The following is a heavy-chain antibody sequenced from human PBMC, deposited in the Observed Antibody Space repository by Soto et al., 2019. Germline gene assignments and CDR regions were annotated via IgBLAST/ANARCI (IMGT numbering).Heavy chain of an antibody. CDR2: ISGSGGST. CDR1: VFTFSSYA. Sequence: GGSLRLSCSASVFTFSSYAMSWVRQAPGKGLEWVSAISGSGGSTYYADSVKGRFTISRDNSKNTLYLQMNSLRAEDTAVYYCAKDVGVRWLQLYGGYWGQGTRGTVSP. D-gene: IGHD4-17*01. J-gene: IGHJ4*02. V-gene: IGHV3-23*01. CDR3: AKDVGVRWLQLYGGY.